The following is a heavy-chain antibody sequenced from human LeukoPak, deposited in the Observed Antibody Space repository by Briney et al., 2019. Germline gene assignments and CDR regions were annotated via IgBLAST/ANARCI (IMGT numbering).Heavy chain of an antibody. CDR1: GFTFDDYG. CDR2: ITWNGDRT. D-gene: IGHD6-19*01. Sequence: GGSLRLSCAASGFTFDDYGMSWVREAPGRGLEWVSGITWNGDRTGYKDSVQGRFTISRDNAKNALYLQMNSLTDEDTALYYCAKVYSSGRYDSFDMWGQGTTVIVSS. J-gene: IGHJ3*02. CDR3: AKVYSSGRYDSFDM. V-gene: IGHV3-20*04.